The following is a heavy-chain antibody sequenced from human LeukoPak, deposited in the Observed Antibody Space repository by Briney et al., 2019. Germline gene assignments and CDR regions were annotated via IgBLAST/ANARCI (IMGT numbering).Heavy chain of an antibody. Sequence: ASVKVSCKASGYTFTSYDINWVRQATGQGLEWMGWMNPNSGNTGYAQKFQGRVTMTRNTSISTAYMELSSLRSEDTAVYYCARVGIYYDSSGYYWPHWFDPWGQGTLVTVSS. D-gene: IGHD3-22*01. CDR1: GYTFTSYD. J-gene: IGHJ5*02. CDR3: ARVGIYYDSSGYYWPHWFDP. CDR2: MNPNSGNT. V-gene: IGHV1-8*01.